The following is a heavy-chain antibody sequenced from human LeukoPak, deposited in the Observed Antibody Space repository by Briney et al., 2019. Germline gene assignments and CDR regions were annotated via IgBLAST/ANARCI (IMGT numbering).Heavy chain of an antibody. Sequence: SENLSLTCTVSGGSISSGGDYWSWIRQPPGKGLEWIGYIHDSGSTYYNPSLRSRVSVSVDRSKIQFSLKLSSVTAADTSVYYCARSVVIAGYFDYCGQGTLVTVSA. CDR2: IHDSGST. D-gene: IGHD2-21*01. J-gene: IGHJ4*02. CDR3: ARSVVIAGYFDY. CDR1: GGSISSGGDY. V-gene: IGHV4-30-2*01.